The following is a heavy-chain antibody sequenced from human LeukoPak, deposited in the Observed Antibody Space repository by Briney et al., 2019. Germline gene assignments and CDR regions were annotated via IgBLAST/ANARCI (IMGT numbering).Heavy chain of an antibody. J-gene: IGHJ3*02. CDR3: ARDDDYSSSWYNAFDI. Sequence: SETLSITCTVSGGSIRSYYWSWIRQPPGKGLEWIGYIYYSGSTNYNPSLKSRVTISVDTSKNQFSLKLSSVTAADTAVYYCARDDDYSSSWYNAFDIWGQGTMVTVSS. D-gene: IGHD6-13*01. CDR1: GGSIRSYY. V-gene: IGHV4-59*01. CDR2: IYYSGST.